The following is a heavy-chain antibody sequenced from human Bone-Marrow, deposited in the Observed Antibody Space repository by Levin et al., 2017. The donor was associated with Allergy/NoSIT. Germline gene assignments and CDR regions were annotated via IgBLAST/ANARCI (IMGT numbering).Heavy chain of an antibody. D-gene: IGHD3-22*01. CDR1: GFSLSASGVA. Sequence: SGPTLVKPTQTLTLTCTFSGFSLSASGVAVGWIRQPPGKALEWLALIYWDDDKRYSPSLKSRLTITKDTSKNQVVLSMTNMDPVDTATYYCAHRITSFYDGSGYYFDYWGQGTLVTVSS. CDR2: IYWDDDK. J-gene: IGHJ4*02. V-gene: IGHV2-5*02. CDR3: AHRITSFYDGSGYYFDY.